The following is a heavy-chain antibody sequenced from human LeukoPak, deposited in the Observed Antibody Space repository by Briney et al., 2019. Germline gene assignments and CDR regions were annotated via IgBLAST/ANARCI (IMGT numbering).Heavy chain of an antibody. CDR3: ATDVWTAMVTARDY. CDR1: GFSFSTYS. D-gene: IGHD5-18*01. J-gene: IGHJ4*02. V-gene: IGHV3-23*01. CDR2: ISASGGDT. Sequence: GGSLRLSCAASGFSFSTYSFSWVRQAPGKGLEWVSGISASGGDTFYADSVKGRFTISRDNAKNSLYLQMNSLRAEDTAVYYCATDVWTAMVTARDYWGQGTLVTVSS.